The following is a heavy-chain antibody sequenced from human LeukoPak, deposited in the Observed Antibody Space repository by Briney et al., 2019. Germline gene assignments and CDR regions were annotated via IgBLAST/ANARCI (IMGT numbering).Heavy chain of an antibody. CDR1: GGSINSHY. V-gene: IGHV4-59*08. J-gene: IGHJ4*02. CDR3: VSRDTRWNYFDY. Sequence: PSETLSLTCAVSGGSINSHYWGWIRQPPGKGLQWIGDIYYTGKINYNPSLKSRVTITLDTSKDHLSLNLTSVPAADTAIYYCVSRDTRWNYFDYWGQGIPVTVSS. CDR2: IYYTGKI. D-gene: IGHD1-1*01.